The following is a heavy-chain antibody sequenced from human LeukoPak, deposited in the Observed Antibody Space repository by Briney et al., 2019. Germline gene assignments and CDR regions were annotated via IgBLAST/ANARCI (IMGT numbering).Heavy chain of an antibody. J-gene: IGHJ4*02. CDR3: ARTLPNYDILTGDDY. V-gene: IGHV3-7*01. CDR1: GFTFSSYW. D-gene: IGHD3-9*01. Sequence: GGSLRLSCAASGFTFSSYWMSWVRQAPGKGLEWVANIKQDGSEKYYVDSVKGRFTISRDNAKNSLYLQMNSLRAEDTAVYYCARTLPNYDILTGDDYWGQGTLLTVSS. CDR2: IKQDGSEK.